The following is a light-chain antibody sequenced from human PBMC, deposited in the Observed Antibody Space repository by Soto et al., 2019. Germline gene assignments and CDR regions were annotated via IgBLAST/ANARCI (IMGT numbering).Light chain of an antibody. CDR1: QSVNNY. CDR2: DVS. V-gene: IGKV3-11*01. Sequence: EIVLTQSPATLSLSPGERATLSCRTSQSVNNYLAWYQQKPGQAPRLLMYDVSKRPTGIPARFSGSGSGTDFTLTISSLDPEDYAVDYCQQRSTGPPITFGQGTRLEIK. CDR3: QQRSTGPPIT. J-gene: IGKJ5*01.